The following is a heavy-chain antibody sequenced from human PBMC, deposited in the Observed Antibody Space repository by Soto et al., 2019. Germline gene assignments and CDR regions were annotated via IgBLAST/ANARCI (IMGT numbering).Heavy chain of an antibody. CDR2: ISGSGGST. Sequence: GGSLRLSCAASGFTFSSYAMSWVRQAPGKGLEWVSAISGSGGSTYYADSVKGRFTISRDNSKNTLYLQMNSLRAEDTAVYYCAKFGGGGTFHYGSGNPRSYWGQGTLVTVSS. V-gene: IGHV3-23*01. D-gene: IGHD3-10*01. CDR3: AKFGGGGTFHYGSGNPRSY. J-gene: IGHJ4*02. CDR1: GFTFSSYA.